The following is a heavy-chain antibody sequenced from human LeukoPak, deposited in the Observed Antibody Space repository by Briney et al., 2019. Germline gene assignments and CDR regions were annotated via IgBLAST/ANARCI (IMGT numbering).Heavy chain of an antibody. V-gene: IGHV4-34*01. CDR2: INHSGST. CDR3: ARGFNWFDP. Sequence: SETLSLTCAVYGVSFSGYYWSWIRQPPGKGLEWIGEINHSGSTNYNPSLKSRVTISVDTSKNQFSLKLSSVTAADTAVYYCARGFNWFDPWGQGTLVTVSS. CDR1: GVSFSGYY. J-gene: IGHJ5*02.